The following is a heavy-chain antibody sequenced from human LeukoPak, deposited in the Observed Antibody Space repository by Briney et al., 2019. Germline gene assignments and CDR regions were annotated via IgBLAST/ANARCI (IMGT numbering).Heavy chain of an antibody. CDR1: GGSFSGYY. CDR3: ARGTPVGVVVPAAHWYFDL. CDR2: INHSGST. Sequence: SETLSLTCAVYGGSFSGYYWSWIRQPPGKGLEWIGEINHSGSTNYNPSLKSRVTISVDTSKNQFSLKLSSVTAADTAVYYCARGTPVGVVVPAAHWYFDLWGRGTLVTVSS. J-gene: IGHJ2*01. V-gene: IGHV4-34*09. D-gene: IGHD2-2*01.